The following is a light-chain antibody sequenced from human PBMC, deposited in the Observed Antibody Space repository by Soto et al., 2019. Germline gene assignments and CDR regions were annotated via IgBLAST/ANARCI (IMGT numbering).Light chain of an antibody. CDR1: SSDVGGYNY. CDR2: DVS. Sequence: QPASVSGSPGQSITISCTRTSSDVGGYNYVSWYQQHPGKAPKLMIYDVSNRPSGVSNRFSGSKSGNTASLTISGLQAEDEADYYCSSYTSSSTPVVFGGGTKLTVL. J-gene: IGLJ2*01. V-gene: IGLV2-14*01. CDR3: SSYTSSSTPVV.